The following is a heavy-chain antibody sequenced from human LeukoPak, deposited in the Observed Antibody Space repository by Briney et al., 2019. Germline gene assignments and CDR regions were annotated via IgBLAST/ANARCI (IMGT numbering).Heavy chain of an antibody. CDR3: ARTVRGGSGNFDP. CDR2: IYTGGST. D-gene: IGHD3-10*02. J-gene: IGHJ5*02. Sequence: PGGSLRLSCAASGFTVSSNYMSWVRQAPGKGLEWVSVIYTGGSTYYADSVKGRFTISRDNSKNTLYLQMNSLRAEDTAVYYCARTVRGGSGNFDPWGQGTLVTVSS. CDR1: GFTVSSNY. V-gene: IGHV3-53*01.